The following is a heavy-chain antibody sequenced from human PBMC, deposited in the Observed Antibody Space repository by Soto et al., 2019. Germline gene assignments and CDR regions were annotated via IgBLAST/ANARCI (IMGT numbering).Heavy chain of an antibody. D-gene: IGHD6-13*01. Sequence: GGSMRLARAAAGFTFSSYGMHWVRKAPGKGLEWVAVISYDGSNKYYADSVKGRFTISRDNSKNTLYLQMNSLRAEDTAVYYCAKESAAGPYYYGMDVWGQGTTVTVSS. CDR1: GFTFSSYG. V-gene: IGHV3-30*18. CDR3: AKESAAGPYYYGMDV. CDR2: ISYDGSNK. J-gene: IGHJ6*02.